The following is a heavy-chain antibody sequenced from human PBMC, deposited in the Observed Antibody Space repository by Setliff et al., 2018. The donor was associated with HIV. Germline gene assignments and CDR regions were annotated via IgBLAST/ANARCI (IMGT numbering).Heavy chain of an antibody. D-gene: IGHD3-16*02. J-gene: IGHJ4*02. CDR3: ARGGLRLGELSLFHDS. CDR2: ISYSGST. Sequence: ASETLSLNCTVSGGSISSYYWSWIRQPPGKGLEWIGYISYSGSTNYNPSLKSRVTISVDTSKNQFSLKLSPVTAADTAVYYCARGGLRLGELSLFHDSWGQGVLVTVSS. V-gene: IGHV4-59*01. CDR1: GGSISSYY.